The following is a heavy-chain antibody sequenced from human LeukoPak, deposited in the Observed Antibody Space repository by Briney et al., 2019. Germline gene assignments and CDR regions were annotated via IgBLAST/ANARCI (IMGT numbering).Heavy chain of an antibody. J-gene: IGHJ4*02. D-gene: IGHD5-18*01. V-gene: IGHV3-48*03. Sequence: PGGSLRLSCAASGFTFSSYEMNWVRQAPGKGLEWVSYISSSGSTIYYADSVKGRFTISRDNSKNTLYLQMNSLRAEDTAVYYCAKDRAYQLHVDTAMAGYFDYWGQGTLVTVSS. CDR2: ISSSGSTI. CDR3: AKDRAYQLHVDTAMAGYFDY. CDR1: GFTFSSYE.